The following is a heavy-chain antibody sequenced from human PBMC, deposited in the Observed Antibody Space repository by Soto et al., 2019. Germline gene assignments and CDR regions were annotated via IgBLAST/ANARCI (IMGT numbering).Heavy chain of an antibody. Sequence: SETLSLTCAVSGYSISSSNWWGWIRQPPGKGLEWIGYIYYSGSTNYNPSLKSRVTISVDTSKNQFSLKLSSVTAADTAVYYCARALSSGIAVAGHYYYGMDVWGQGTTVTVSS. J-gene: IGHJ6*02. CDR2: IYYSGST. CDR1: GYSISSSNW. CDR3: ARALSSGIAVAGHYYYGMDV. D-gene: IGHD6-19*01. V-gene: IGHV4-28*03.